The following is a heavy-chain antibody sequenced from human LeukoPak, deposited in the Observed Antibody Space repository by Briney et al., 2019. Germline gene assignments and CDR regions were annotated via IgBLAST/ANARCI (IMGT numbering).Heavy chain of an antibody. J-gene: IGHJ4*02. V-gene: IGHV3-13*04. CDR1: GFTFNSYD. CDR3: ARSGDGEYYFDY. CDR2: IDNAGNI. D-gene: IGHD4-17*01. Sequence: GGSLRLPCAASGFTFNSYDMHWVRQATRKGLQWVSAIDNAGNIYYEGSVKGRFTISRKNAKTSLYLQMHSMRAGDTDVYYYARSGDGEYYFDYWGQGTLVTVSS.